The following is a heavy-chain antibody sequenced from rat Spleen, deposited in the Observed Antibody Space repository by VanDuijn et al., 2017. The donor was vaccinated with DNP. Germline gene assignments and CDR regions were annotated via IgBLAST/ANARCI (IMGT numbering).Heavy chain of an antibody. Sequence: EVQLRESGPGLVKPSQSLSLTCSVTGYSITSHYWGWIRQFSGNKMEYIGHISFSGSPNYNPSLKSRISITRDTSKNLFFLHLDSVTTEDMATYYCARSGYYGLEYFDYWGQGVMVTVSS. CDR2: ISFSGSP. V-gene: IGHV3-1*01. CDR1: GYSITSHY. CDR3: ARSGYYGLEYFDY. D-gene: IGHD1-6*01. J-gene: IGHJ2*01.